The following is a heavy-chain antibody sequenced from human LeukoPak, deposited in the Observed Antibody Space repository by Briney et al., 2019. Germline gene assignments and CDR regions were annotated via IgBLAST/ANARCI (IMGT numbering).Heavy chain of an antibody. CDR1: GGSIGSYY. CDR3: ARNPPGYSSGWPYYFDY. J-gene: IGHJ4*02. V-gene: IGHV4-59*08. CDR2: IYYSGST. Sequence: SETLSLTCTVSGGSIGSYYWSWIRQPPGKGLEWIGYIYYSGSTNYNPSLKSRVTISVDTSKNQFSLKLSSVTAADTAVYYRARNPPGYSSGWPYYFDYWGQGTLVTVSS. D-gene: IGHD6-19*01.